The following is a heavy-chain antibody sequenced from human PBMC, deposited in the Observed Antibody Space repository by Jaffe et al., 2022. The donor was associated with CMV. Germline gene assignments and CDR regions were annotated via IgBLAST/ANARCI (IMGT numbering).Heavy chain of an antibody. V-gene: IGHV4-39*01. CDR3: ARHVVRDGYNSYYYMDV. CDR1: GGSISSSSYY. CDR2: IYYSGST. J-gene: IGHJ6*03. Sequence: QLQLQESGPGLVKPSETLSLTCTVSGGSISSSSYYWGWIRQPPGKGLEWIGSIYYSGSTYYNPSLKSRVTISVDTSKNQFSLKLSSVTAADTAVYYCARHVVRDGYNSYYYMDVWGKGTTVTVSS. D-gene: IGHD5-12*01.